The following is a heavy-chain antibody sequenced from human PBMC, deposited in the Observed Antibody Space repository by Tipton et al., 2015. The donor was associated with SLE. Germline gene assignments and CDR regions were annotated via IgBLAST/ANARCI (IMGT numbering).Heavy chain of an antibody. Sequence: GSLRLSCTTSGFSFSTSGMHWVRQAPGKGLEWVTFIRYDGSKTYSTDSVKGRFTISRDNSKNTLYLQMSSVRVEDSAVYYCVTSESFRSLPLGSWGQGILVTVSS. V-gene: IGHV3-30*02. CDR2: IRYDGSKT. J-gene: IGHJ4*02. CDR3: VTSESFRSLPLGS. CDR1: GFSFSTSG.